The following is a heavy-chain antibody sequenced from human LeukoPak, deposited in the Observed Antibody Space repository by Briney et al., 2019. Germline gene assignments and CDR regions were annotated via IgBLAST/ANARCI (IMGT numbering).Heavy chain of an antibody. V-gene: IGHV3-7*01. D-gene: IGHD1-1*01. Sequence: PGGSLRLSCAVSGLTFSSSWMDWVRQAPGKGLEWVASINPDGNKKYSADSVKGRFTISRDNAKNTLFLQMNSLRAEDTAVYYCARRGTGHGMDVWGQGTTVIVSS. CDR2: INPDGNKK. J-gene: IGHJ6*02. CDR3: ARRGTGHGMDV. CDR1: GLTFSSSW.